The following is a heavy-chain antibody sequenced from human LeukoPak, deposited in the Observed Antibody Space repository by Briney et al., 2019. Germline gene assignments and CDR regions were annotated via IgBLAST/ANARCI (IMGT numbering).Heavy chain of an antibody. CDR2: IIPIFGTA. CDR1: GGTFSSYA. CDR3: ARDCGGDCYSLRSDAFDI. D-gene: IGHD2-21*01. J-gene: IGHJ3*02. Sequence: ASVKVSCKASGGTFSSYAISWVRQAPVQGLEWMGGIIPIFGTANYAQKFQGRVTITADESTSTAYMELSSLRSEDTAVYYCARDCGGDCYSLRSDAFDIWGQGTMVTVSS. V-gene: IGHV1-69*13.